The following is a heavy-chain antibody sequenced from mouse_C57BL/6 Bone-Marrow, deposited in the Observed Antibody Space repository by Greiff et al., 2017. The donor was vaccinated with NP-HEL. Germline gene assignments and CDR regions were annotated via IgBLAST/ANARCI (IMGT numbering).Heavy chain of an antibody. D-gene: IGHD1-1*01. J-gene: IGHJ2*01. V-gene: IGHV1-52*01. Sequence: QVQLQQPGAELVRPGSSVKLSCKASGYTFTSYWMHWVKQRPIQGLEWIGNIDPSDSETHYNQKFKDKATLTVDKSSSTAYMQLSSLTSEDSAVYYCARSGTTVVVHFDYWGQGTTLTVSS. CDR3: ARSGTTVVVHFDY. CDR1: GYTFTSYW. CDR2: IDPSDSET.